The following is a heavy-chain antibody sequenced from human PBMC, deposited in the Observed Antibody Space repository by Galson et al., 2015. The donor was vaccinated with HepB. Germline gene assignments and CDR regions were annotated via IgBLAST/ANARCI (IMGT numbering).Heavy chain of an antibody. CDR3: AREYSSSSYNWFDP. D-gene: IGHD6-6*01. Sequence: SVKVSCKASGGTFSSYAISWVRQAPGQGLEWMGGIIPILGTANYAQKFQDRVTITADESTSTAYMELSSLRSEDTAVYYCAREYSSSSYNWFDPWGQGTLVTVSS. CDR2: IIPILGTA. CDR1: GGTFSSYA. V-gene: IGHV1-69*13. J-gene: IGHJ5*02.